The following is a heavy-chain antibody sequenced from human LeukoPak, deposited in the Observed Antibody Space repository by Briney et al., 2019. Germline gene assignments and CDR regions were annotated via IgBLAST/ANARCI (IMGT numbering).Heavy chain of an antibody. V-gene: IGHV3-11*01. J-gene: IGHJ5*01. CDR1: GFTFSDCY. Sequence: GGSLRLSCAASGFTFSDCYMSWIRQAPGKGLEWVSYISSSGSTIYYADSVKGRFTISRDNAKNSLYLQMNSLRVEDTAVYYCARDSISSGWYDCWGQGTLVTVSS. CDR2: ISSSGSTI. D-gene: IGHD6-19*01. CDR3: ARDSISSGWYDC.